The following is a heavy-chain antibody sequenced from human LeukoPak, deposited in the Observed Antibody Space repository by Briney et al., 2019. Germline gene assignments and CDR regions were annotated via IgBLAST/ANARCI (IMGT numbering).Heavy chain of an antibody. CDR1: GYTFTSYD. J-gene: IGHJ4*02. V-gene: IGHV1-8*01. CDR2: MNPNSGNT. D-gene: IGHD5-18*01. CDR3: ARGARGGYGYSYGPEFDY. Sequence: ASVTVSCKASGYTFTSYDIKWVRQATGQGLEWMGWMNPNSGNTDYAQKFQGSVTMTRNTSVSTAYMELSSLRSEDTAVYYCARGARGGYGYSYGPEFDYWGQGTLVTVSS.